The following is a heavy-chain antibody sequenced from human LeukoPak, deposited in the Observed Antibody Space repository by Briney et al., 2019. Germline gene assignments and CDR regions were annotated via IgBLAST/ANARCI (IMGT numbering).Heavy chain of an antibody. CDR1: GFTFSDYY. V-gene: IGHV3-11*01. CDR2: ISSSGSTI. CDR3: AKERYGSGSYYFDY. Sequence: PGGSLRLSCAASGFTFSDYYMSWIRQAPGKGLEWVSYISSSGSTIYYADSVKGRFTISRDNSKNTLYLQMNSLRAEDTAVYYCAKERYGSGSYYFDYWGQGTLVTVSS. D-gene: IGHD3-10*01. J-gene: IGHJ4*02.